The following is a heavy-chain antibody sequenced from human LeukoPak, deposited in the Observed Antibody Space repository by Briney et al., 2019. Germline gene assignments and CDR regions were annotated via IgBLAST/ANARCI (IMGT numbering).Heavy chain of an antibody. CDR1: DGSFSDYF. CDR2: VNHGGNS. Sequence: PSETLSLTCAVYDGSFSDYFWSWIRQPPGQGLEWIGEVNHGGNSNYNPPLKSRATISVDRSNSQISLKLNSVTVADTAVYYCARVNCGETHCTENNWFDSWGQGTLVTVSS. V-gene: IGHV4-34*01. CDR3: ARVNCGETHCTENNWFDS. J-gene: IGHJ5*01. D-gene: IGHD2-21*01.